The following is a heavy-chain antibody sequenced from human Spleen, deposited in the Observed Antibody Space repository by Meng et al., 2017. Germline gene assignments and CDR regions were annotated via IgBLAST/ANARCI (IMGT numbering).Heavy chain of an antibody. CDR2: ISSGGDHL. D-gene: IGHD6-19*01. CDR1: GLSFSPYT. Sequence: GESLKISCEASGLSFSPYTMVWVRHAPGQGLEWVASISSGGDHLYYAESLKGRCTISRDNNKKSLYLQMNSLRVEDTGIYYCARAISVAYLDSWGQGTLVTVSS. CDR3: ARAISVAYLDS. J-gene: IGHJ4*02. V-gene: IGHV3-21*01.